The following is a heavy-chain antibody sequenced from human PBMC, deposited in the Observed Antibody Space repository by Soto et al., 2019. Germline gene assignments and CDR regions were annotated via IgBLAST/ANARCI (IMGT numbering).Heavy chain of an antibody. CDR3: ARINYAFWSGYGNFDY. CDR2: IFSNDEK. Sequence: QVTLKESGPVRVKPTETLTLTCTVSGFSLSNARMGVSWIRQPPGKALEWLAHIFSNDEKSYSTSLKSRLTISKDTSKSQVVLTLTNMDPVDTATYYCARINYAFWSGYGNFDYWGQGTLVTVSS. V-gene: IGHV2-26*01. J-gene: IGHJ4*02. CDR1: GFSLSNARMG. D-gene: IGHD3-3*01.